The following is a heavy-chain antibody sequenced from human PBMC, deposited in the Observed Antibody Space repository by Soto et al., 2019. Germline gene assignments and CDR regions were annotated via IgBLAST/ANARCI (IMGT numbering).Heavy chain of an antibody. J-gene: IGHJ4*02. CDR1: GYTFTAHW. Sequence: GESLKISCKGSGYTFTAHWIAWVRQMPGKRLEWMGLIYPDDSDTRYSPSFQGQVTISADKSSNTAYLQWSSLKASDTAIYYCARLAGEYIGRGFDYWGQGTQVTVSS. CDR3: ARLAGEYIGRGFDY. D-gene: IGHD4-17*01. V-gene: IGHV5-51*01. CDR2: IYPDDSDT.